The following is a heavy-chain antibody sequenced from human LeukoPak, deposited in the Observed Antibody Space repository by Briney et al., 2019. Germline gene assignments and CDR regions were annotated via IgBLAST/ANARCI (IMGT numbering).Heavy chain of an antibody. D-gene: IGHD3-3*01. V-gene: IGHV3-53*04. CDR1: GFTVSSNY. CDR3: ARARPDYDFWSGYYDTPRDYYGMDV. CDR2: IYSGGST. J-gene: IGHJ6*02. Sequence: PGGSLRLSCAASGFTVSSNYMSWVRQAPGKGLEWVSVIYSGGSTYYADSVKGRFTISRHNSKNTLYLQMNSLRAEDTAVYYCARARPDYDFWSGYYDTPRDYYGMDVWGQGTTVTVSS.